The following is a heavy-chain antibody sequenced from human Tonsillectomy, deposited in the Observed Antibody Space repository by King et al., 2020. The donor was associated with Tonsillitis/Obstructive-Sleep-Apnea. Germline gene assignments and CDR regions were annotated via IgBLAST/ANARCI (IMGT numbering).Heavy chain of an antibody. D-gene: IGHD6-6*01. CDR3: ARIVGYSSSSDNWFDP. V-gene: IGHV2-26*01. J-gene: IGHJ5*02. CDR1: RFSLSSARMG. Sequence: TLKESGPVLVKPTETLTLTCTVSRFSLSSARMGVSWIRQPPGKALGWLAHIFSNDEKSYNTSLKNSLNIPKDNSQIQVVLTKTNMDPVDTATYYCARIVGYSSSSDNWFDPWGQGTLVTVSS. CDR2: IFSNDEK.